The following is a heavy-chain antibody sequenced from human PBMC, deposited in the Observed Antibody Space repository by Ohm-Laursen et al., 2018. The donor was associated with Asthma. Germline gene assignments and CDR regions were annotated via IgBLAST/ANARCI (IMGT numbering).Heavy chain of an antibody. Sequence: SLRLSCAASGLTINRYGLHWVRRAPGKGLEWVAFISYDENKKYYADSVKGRFTISRDIAKNTLYLEMNSLRPEDTAVYYCAREYASSWYPCFDYWGQGTLVTVSS. V-gene: IGHV3-30*03. CDR3: AREYASSWYPCFDY. CDR2: ISYDENKK. J-gene: IGHJ4*02. D-gene: IGHD6-13*01. CDR1: GLTINRYG.